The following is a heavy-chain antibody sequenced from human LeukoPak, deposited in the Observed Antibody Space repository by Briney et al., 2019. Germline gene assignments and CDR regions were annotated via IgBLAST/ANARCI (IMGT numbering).Heavy chain of an antibody. CDR2: INSDGSST. V-gene: IGHV3-74*01. J-gene: IGHJ6*02. CDR3: ARDQKGYYDSSGYSPSHYGMDV. D-gene: IGHD3-22*01. Sequence: GGSLRLSCAASGFTFSSYWMHWVRQAPGKGLVWVSRINSDGSSTSYADSVKGRFTISRDNAKNSLYLQMNSLRAEDTAVYYCARDQKGYYDSSGYSPSHYGMDVWGQGTTVTVSS. CDR1: GFTFSSYW.